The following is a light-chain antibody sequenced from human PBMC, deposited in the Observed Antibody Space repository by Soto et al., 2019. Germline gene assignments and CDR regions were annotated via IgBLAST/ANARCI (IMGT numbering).Light chain of an antibody. J-gene: IGLJ1*01. CDR3: CSYTRSGTLI. V-gene: IGLV2-14*03. CDR2: DVS. CDR1: SDDIGDYDY. Sequence: QSVLTQPASVSGSPGQSITISCIGTSDDIGDYDYVSWYQQHPLKAPKVIIYDVSNRPSGISYRFSGTKSANTASLTVSGLQAEDEADYYCCSYTRSGTLIFGTGNKVTVL.